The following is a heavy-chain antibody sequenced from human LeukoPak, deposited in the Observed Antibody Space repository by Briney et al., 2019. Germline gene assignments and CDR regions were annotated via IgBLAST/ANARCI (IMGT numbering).Heavy chain of an antibody. D-gene: IGHD6-19*01. CDR2: INTDGTVT. V-gene: IGHV3-74*01. CDR3: ATKQWLAPPPDS. Sequence: GGSLRLSCAASGFTFSKYWMLWVRQAPGKGLETVSRINTDGTVTTYADPVKGRFTVSRDNADNTMFLQMNSVRDEDTAVYYCATKQWLAPPPDSWGQGTPVTVSS. J-gene: IGHJ4*02. CDR1: GFTFSKYW.